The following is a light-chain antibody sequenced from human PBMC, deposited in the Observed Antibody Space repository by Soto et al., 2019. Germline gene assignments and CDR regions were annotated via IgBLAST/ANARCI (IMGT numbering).Light chain of an antibody. J-gene: IGKJ2*01. CDR2: GSS. CDR1: QSVSSN. V-gene: IGKV3-15*01. Sequence: EIVMTQSPATLSVSPGERATLSCRASQSVSSNLAWYQHKPGQAPRLLIYGSSTRATGIPARFSGSGSGTDFTLTIRNMQSEDFAVYYCQQYNNWPPYTFGQGTKLQIK. CDR3: QQYNNWPPYT.